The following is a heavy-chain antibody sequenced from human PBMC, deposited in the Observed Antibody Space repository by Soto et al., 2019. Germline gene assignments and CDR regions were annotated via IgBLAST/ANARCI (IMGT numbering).Heavy chain of an antibody. V-gene: IGHV4-59*08. D-gene: IGHD3-10*01. CDR2: IYFTRNT. CDR3: ARQQRSKSEFDY. CDR1: GASISTDY. J-gene: IGHJ4*02. Sequence: QVQLQESGPGLVKPSETLSLTCTVSGASISTDYWSWIRQPPGRALEWIGYIYFTRNTNYNPSLNRRVTISVDTSKNQFSLNLSSVTAADTAVYYCARQQRSKSEFDYWGRGTLVTVSS.